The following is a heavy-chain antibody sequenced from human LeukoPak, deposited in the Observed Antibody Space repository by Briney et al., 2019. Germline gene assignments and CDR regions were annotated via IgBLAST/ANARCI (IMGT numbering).Heavy chain of an antibody. Sequence: GGTLRLSCAASGFTFSSYGMSWVRQAPGKGLEWVSVISGIGTGGTTYYADSVKGRFTISRDNSKNTLYLEMNSLRAEDTAVYYCAKDIGSYYDYWGQGILVTVSS. D-gene: IGHD3-10*01. CDR1: GFTFSSYG. CDR3: AKDIGSYYDY. CDR2: ISGIGTGGTT. V-gene: IGHV3-23*01. J-gene: IGHJ4*02.